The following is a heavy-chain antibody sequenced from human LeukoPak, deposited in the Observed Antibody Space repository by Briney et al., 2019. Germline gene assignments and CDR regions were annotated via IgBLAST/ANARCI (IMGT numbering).Heavy chain of an antibody. J-gene: IGHJ3*02. CDR3: ARVDWNDHAGGAFDI. D-gene: IGHD1-1*01. V-gene: IGHV1-18*01. CDR1: GYTFASYG. CDR2: ISAYNGNT. Sequence: ASVKVSCKASGYTFASYGISWVRQAPGQGLEWMGWISAYNGNTNYAQKLQGRVTMTTDTSTSTAYMELRSLRSDDTAVYHCARVDWNDHAGGAFDIWGQGTMVTVSS.